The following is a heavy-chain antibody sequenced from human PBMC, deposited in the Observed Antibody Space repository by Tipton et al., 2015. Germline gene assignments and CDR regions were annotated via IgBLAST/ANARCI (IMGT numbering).Heavy chain of an antibody. CDR2: IYYSGST. CDR1: GGSVSSGAYY. D-gene: IGHD2-15*01. J-gene: IGHJ6*02. V-gene: IGHV4-31*03. Sequence: TLSLTCTVSGGSVSSGAYYWTWIRQHPGKGLEWIGCIYYSGSTYYHPSPKSRVSISLDTSKNHFSLNLSSVTAADTAVYYCARDRVVAVANYCYGMDVWGQGTTVTVSS. CDR3: ARDRVVAVANYCYGMDV.